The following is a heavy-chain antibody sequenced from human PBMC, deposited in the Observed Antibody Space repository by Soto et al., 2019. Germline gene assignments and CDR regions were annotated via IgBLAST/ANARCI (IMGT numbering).Heavy chain of an antibody. CDR3: ARGLAQNDAFDI. CDR1: GYTYTCYA. Sequence: ASVKVSCKASGYTYTCYAINWLRQATGQGLEWMGWMNPNSGNTGYAQKFQGRVTMTRNTSISTAYMELSSLRSEDTAVYYCARGLAQNDAFDIWGQGTMVTVSS. CDR2: MNPNSGNT. J-gene: IGHJ3*02. V-gene: IGHV1-8*01.